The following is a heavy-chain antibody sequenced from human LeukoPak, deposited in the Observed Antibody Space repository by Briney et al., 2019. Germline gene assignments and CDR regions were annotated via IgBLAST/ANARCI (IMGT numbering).Heavy chain of an antibody. CDR3: ARDSGIAAAGTRYYYMDV. V-gene: IGHV1-69*13. D-gene: IGHD6-13*01. J-gene: IGHJ6*03. Sequence: ASVKVSCKASGGTFSSYAISWVRQAPGQGLEWMGGIIPIFGTANYAQKFQGRVTITADESTSTAYMELSSLRSEDTAVYYCARDSGIAAAGTRYYYMDVWGKGTTVTIS. CDR1: GGTFSSYA. CDR2: IIPIFGTA.